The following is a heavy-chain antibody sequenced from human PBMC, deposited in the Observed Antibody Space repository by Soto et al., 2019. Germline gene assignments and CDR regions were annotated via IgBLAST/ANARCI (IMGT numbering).Heavy chain of an antibody. CDR3: ATRDIVVVVAATEYYGMDV. CDR1: GFTFSSYA. CDR2: ISGSGGST. D-gene: IGHD2-15*01. Sequence: GGSLRLSCAASGFTFSSYAMSWVRQAPGKGLEWVSAISGSGGSTYYADSVKGRFTISRDNSKNTLYLQMNSLRAEDTAVYYCATRDIVVVVAATEYYGMDVWGQGTTVTVSS. V-gene: IGHV3-23*01. J-gene: IGHJ6*02.